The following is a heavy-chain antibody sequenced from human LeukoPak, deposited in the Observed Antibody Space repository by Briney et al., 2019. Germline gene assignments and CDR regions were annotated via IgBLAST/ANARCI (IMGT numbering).Heavy chain of an antibody. J-gene: IGHJ4*02. CDR3: VRDPYDYASNFDY. V-gene: IGHV3-7*01. D-gene: IGHD3-16*01. CDR2: IHRDGSDK. CDR1: GFTFDDYA. Sequence: PGRSLRLSCAASGFTFDDYAMHWVRQAPGKGLEWVADIHRDGSDKYYVDSVKGRFTISRDNAKNSLYLQMNILRVEDTAIYYCVRDPYDYASNFDYWGQGTLVTVSS.